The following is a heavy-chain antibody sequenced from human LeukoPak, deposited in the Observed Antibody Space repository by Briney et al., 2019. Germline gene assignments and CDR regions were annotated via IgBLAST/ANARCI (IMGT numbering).Heavy chain of an antibody. CDR1: GLIFSNYA. V-gene: IGHV3-23*01. CDR2: ISGSGDST. J-gene: IGHJ4*02. D-gene: IGHD4-17*01. CDR3: ATQSYGLFAY. Sequence: GGSLRLSCAASGLIFSNYAMSWVRQAPGKGLEWVSSISGSGDSTYYADPVKGRFTISRDNSKNTLYLQMNSLRPDDTAVYYCATQSYGLFAYWGQGTLVTVSS.